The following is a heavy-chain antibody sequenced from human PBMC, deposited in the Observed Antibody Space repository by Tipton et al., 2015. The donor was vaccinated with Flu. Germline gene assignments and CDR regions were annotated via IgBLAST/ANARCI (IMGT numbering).Heavy chain of an antibody. Sequence: QLVQSGPEVKKPGESLKISCKGSGYSFITYWIGWVRQMPGKGLEWMGTIYPGGSSDTRYSPSFEGQVTISVDKSNSTAYLRWSSVKASDSAMFYWGKGASPPPLDAFDIWGQGTMVTVSS. V-gene: IGHV5-51*01. CDR3: GKGASPPPLDAFDI. D-gene: IGHD4/OR15-4a*01. J-gene: IGHJ3*02. CDR1: GYSFITYW. CDR2: IYPGGSSDT.